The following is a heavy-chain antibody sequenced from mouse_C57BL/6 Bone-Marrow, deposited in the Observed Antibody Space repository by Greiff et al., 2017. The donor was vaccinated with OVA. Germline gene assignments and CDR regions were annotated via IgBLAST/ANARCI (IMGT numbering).Heavy chain of an antibody. V-gene: IGHV1-50*01. CDR1: GYTFTSYW. D-gene: IGHD1-1*01. CDR3: AREGYYGSSSFGY. J-gene: IGHJ2*01. CDR2: IDPSDSYT. Sequence: VQLQQPGAELVKPGASVQLSCKASGYTFTSYWMQWVKQRPGQGLEWIGEIDPSDSYTNYNQKFKGKATLTVDTSSSTAYMQLSSLTSEDSAVYYCAREGYYGSSSFGYWGQGTTLTVSS.